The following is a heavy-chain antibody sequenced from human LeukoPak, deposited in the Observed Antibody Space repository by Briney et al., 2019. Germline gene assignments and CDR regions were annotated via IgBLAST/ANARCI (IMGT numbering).Heavy chain of an antibody. J-gene: IGHJ4*02. CDR2: MYNSGST. CDR3: ARGIESYGDYGY. V-gene: IGHV4-59*01. D-gene: IGHD4-17*01. CDR1: GGSISGSY. Sequence: PSETLSLTCTVSGGSISGSYWSWIRQPPRKGLELIAYMYNSGSTNYNPSLKSRVTISIDTSKNQFSLKLSSLTAADTAIYYCARGIESYGDYGYWGQGILVTVSS.